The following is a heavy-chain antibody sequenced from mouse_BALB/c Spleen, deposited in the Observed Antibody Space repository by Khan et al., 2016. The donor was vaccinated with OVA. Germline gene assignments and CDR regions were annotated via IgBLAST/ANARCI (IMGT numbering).Heavy chain of an antibody. CDR1: DYTFTDYP. Sequence: QVQLQQAGPELVRPGVSVKISCKGSDYTFTDYPMHWVQQSHGKSLEWIGAVSTNYGSTHYNQKFKGKAIMTVDKSSSTAYMELARLTSEDSAIYYCARDAGYSRFAYWGQGTLVTVSA. V-gene: IGHV1S137*01. D-gene: IGHD2-3*01. CDR2: VSTNYGST. CDR3: ARDAGYSRFAY. J-gene: IGHJ3*01.